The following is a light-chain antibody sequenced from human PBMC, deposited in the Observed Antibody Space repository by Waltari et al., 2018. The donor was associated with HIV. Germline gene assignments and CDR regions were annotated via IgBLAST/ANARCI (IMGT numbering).Light chain of an antibody. Sequence: DIQMTQSPSSLSASVGDRVTISCRTSQSISTSLNWYQQKRGKAPELLIHTASTLQTGVPSRFSGSGSGTDFTLTISSLQVEDFATYYCQQSYNYPLTFGPGTKVDIK. CDR2: TAS. J-gene: IGKJ3*01. V-gene: IGKV1-39*01. CDR3: QQSYNYPLT. CDR1: QSISTS.